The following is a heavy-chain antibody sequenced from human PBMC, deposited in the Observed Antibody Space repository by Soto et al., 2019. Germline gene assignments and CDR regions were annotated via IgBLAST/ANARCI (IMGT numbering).Heavy chain of an antibody. D-gene: IGHD5-18*01. J-gene: IGHJ4*02. V-gene: IGHV1-69*09. CDR3: AREAGYTYGYVFDY. CDR2: IIPVLGVG. Sequence: QVQLVQSGAEVKKPGSSVRVSCKASGGTFGNHAISWVRQAPEQGLEWLGGIIPVLGVGDNAQNFQGRVTITADPSTSTAYLELSSLRSEDTALYYCAREAGYTYGYVFDYWGQGTLVTVSS. CDR1: GGTFGNHA.